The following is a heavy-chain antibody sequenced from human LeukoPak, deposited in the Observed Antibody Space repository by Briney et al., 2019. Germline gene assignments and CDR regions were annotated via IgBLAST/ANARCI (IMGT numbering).Heavy chain of an antibody. J-gene: IGHJ4*02. Sequence: SSVPVTRKVSGYILTQLSLHWVRQPPAKGREWMGDFEPEDEESIYAQTFQGRVTMTEDTSTDTAYMELSSLRSGDTAVYYCATETTAGTLDYWGQGTLVSVSS. D-gene: IGHD6-13*01. CDR2: FEPEDEES. CDR3: ATETTAGTLDY. CDR1: GYILTQLS. V-gene: IGHV1-24*01.